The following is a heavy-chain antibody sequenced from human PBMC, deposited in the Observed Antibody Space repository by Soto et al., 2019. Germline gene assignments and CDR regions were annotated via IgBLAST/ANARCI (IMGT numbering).Heavy chain of an antibody. Sequence: VASVKVSCKASGYTFTGYYMHWVRQAPGQGLEWMGWINPNSGGTNYAQKFQGWVTMTRDTSISTAYMELSRLRSDDTAVYYCARSDYGDYEVMSHYYYYYGMDVWGQGTTVTVSS. CDR3: ARSDYGDYEVMSHYYYYYGMDV. V-gene: IGHV1-2*04. J-gene: IGHJ6*02. CDR2: INPNSGGT. D-gene: IGHD4-17*01. CDR1: GYTFTGYY.